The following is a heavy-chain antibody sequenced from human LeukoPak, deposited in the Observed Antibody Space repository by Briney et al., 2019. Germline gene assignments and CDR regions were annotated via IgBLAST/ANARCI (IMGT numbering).Heavy chain of an antibody. V-gene: IGHV4-59*08. Sequence: SVTLSLTCTVSGGSISSYYWSWIRQPPGKGLEWIGYIYYSGSTSYNPSLKSRVTISVDTSKNQFSLKLSSVTATDTAVYYCARHTSMGLDYWGQGTLVTVSS. CDR2: IYYSGST. CDR1: GGSISSYY. D-gene: IGHD5-18*01. CDR3: ARHTSMGLDY. J-gene: IGHJ4*02.